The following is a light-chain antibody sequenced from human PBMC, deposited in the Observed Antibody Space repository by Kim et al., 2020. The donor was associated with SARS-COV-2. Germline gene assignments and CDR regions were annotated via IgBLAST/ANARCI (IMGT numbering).Light chain of an antibody. CDR3: MIWPRNAVL. J-gene: IGLJ2*01. Sequence: CPLPIDFKVGGNNVYWFQQKPGSPPGYRLYDFSDSEMGQGSGVPSRFSGSKDASANTGILLISGLQSEDEADYYCMIWPRNAVLFGGGTQLTVL. CDR2: DFSDSEM. V-gene: IGLV5-37*01. CDR1: IDFKVGGNN.